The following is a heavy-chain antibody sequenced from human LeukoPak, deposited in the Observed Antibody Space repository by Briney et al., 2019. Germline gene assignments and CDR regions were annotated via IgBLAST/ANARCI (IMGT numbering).Heavy chain of an antibody. CDR1: GVSFSGYY. V-gene: IGHV4-34*01. Sequence: AETLSLTCAVYGVSFSGYYWSWIRQPPGKGLEWIGEINHSGSTNYNPSLKSRVTISVDTSKNQFSLKLSSVTAADTAVYYCASSILTSTVTTRDVGAFDIWGQGTMVTVSS. CDR3: ASSILTSTVTTRDVGAFDI. J-gene: IGHJ3*02. D-gene: IGHD4-17*01. CDR2: INHSGST.